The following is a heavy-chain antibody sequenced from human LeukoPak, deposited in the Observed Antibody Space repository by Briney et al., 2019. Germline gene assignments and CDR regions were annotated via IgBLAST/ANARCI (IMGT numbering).Heavy chain of an antibody. CDR1: GYSFTGYY. CDR3: ARDSMIRGVPNSFDP. D-gene: IGHD3-10*01. Sequence: ASVKVSCKDSGYSFTGYYRLGVQQAPGQGLEWMGWINPNGGGTNYAQKFQGRVTMTRDTSITTAYMELSRLTSDDTAVYYCARDSMIRGVPNSFDPSGQGTLVTVSS. J-gene: IGHJ5*02. CDR2: INPNGGGT. V-gene: IGHV1-2*02.